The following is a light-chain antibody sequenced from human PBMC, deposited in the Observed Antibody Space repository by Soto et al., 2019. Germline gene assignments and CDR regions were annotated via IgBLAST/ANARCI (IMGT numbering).Light chain of an antibody. CDR1: QSVLYSSNNKNH. J-gene: IGKJ1*01. CDR2: WAS. V-gene: IGKV4-1*01. Sequence: DIVMTQSPDSLAVSLGERATINCKSSQSVLYSSNNKNHLAWYQQKSGQPPKLLIYWASARESGVPDRFRGSGSGTDSTLTISSLQAEDVAVYYCQQYYSTPWTSGQGTKVEIK. CDR3: QQYYSTPWT.